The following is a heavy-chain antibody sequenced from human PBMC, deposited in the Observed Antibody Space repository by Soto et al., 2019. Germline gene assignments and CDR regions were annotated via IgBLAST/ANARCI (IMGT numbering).Heavy chain of an antibody. CDR2: IIPILGIA. Sequence: QVQLVQSGAEVKKPGSSVKVSCKASGGTFSSYTISWVRQAPGQGLEWMGRIIPILGIANYAQKFQGRVTITADKSTSTAYMELSSLRSEDTAVYYCASIHRGGDSIGVPYNFDYWGQGTLVTVSS. D-gene: IGHD2-21*02. J-gene: IGHJ4*02. CDR3: ASIHRGGDSIGVPYNFDY. V-gene: IGHV1-69*02. CDR1: GGTFSSYT.